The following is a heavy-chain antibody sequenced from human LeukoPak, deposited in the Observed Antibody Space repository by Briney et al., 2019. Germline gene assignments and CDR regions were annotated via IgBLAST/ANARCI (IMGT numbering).Heavy chain of an antibody. CDR2: ISGSGGST. CDR3: AKAYYDILTGYLFDC. CDR1: GFTFTTYA. Sequence: GGSLRLSCAASGFTFTTYAMTWVRQAPGKGLEWVSAISGSGGSTYYADSVKGRFTISRDNSKNTLYLQMNSLRAEDTAVYYCAKAYYDILTGYLFDCWGQGTLVTVSS. V-gene: IGHV3-23*01. J-gene: IGHJ4*02. D-gene: IGHD3-9*01.